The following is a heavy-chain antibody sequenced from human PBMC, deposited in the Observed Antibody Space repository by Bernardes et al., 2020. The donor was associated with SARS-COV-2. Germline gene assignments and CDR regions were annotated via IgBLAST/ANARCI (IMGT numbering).Heavy chain of an antibody. CDR3: AHDLQYDSIF. CDR1: GFPFKNYG. J-gene: IGHJ4*02. V-gene: IGHV3-23*05. CDR2: IDPSGTQT. D-gene: IGHD3-22*01. Sequence: GRSPRLSCVASGFPFKNYGMTWVRQAPGKGLEWVSTIDPSGTQTHYADSVVGRFTVSRDNSNNALRLQMNSLRTEDTAVYYCAHDLQYDSIFWGQGTLVTVSS.